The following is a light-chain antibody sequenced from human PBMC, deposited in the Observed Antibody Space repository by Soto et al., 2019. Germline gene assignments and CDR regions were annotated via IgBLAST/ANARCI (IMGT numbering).Light chain of an antibody. J-gene: IGKJ2*01. V-gene: IGKV2-28*01. CDR1: KRLLHSNGNIF. Sequence: EIVMPQSPQSLTVTPGEPASISCSSSKRLLHSNGNIFLDRYLEQPGQSPQLLTYLGFNRASGVPDRVSGSAAGTDFTLKISRVEAEDAGVYYYMQALQTPYTFGQGTKLEIK. CDR2: LGF. CDR3: MQALQTPYT.